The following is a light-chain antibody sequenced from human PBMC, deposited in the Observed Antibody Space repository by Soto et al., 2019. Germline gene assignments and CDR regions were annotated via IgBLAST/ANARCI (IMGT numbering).Light chain of an antibody. CDR3: QQSSNWPLT. CDR2: DAS. Sequence: EIVLTQSPATLSLSPGERATLSCRAGQSVLSYLNWYQQQPGRPPRLLIHDASYRASGVSARFSGSGSGTDFTLTISSLEPEDFGVYFCQQSSNWPLTFGGGTKVEIK. J-gene: IGKJ4*01. CDR1: QSVLSY. V-gene: IGKV3-11*01.